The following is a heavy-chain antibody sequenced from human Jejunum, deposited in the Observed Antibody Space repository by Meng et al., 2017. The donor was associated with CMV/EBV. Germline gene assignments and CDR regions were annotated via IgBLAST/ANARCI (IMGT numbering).Heavy chain of an antibody. D-gene: IGHD2-2*01. CDR2: IYYSGRT. CDR3: ARGGGGVAVPAAFDN. Sequence: GSVHPGGSSWTWIRQRPGEGLEWIGYIYYSGRTYYTPPLRSRVTISLATSMNHFSLKMDSVTAADTAVYYCARGGGGVAVPAAFDNWGQGALVTVSS. V-gene: IGHV4-31*02. J-gene: IGHJ4*02. CDR1: GSVHPGGSS.